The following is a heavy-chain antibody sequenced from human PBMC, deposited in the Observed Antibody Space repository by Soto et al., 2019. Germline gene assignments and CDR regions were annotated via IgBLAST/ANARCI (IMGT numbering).Heavy chain of an antibody. J-gene: IGHJ4*02. D-gene: IGHD6-19*01. CDR3: ARAVAGIRSYFDY. CDR2: ISYDGSNK. V-gene: IGHV3-30-3*01. CDR1: GFTFSSYA. Sequence: QVQLVESGGGVVQPGRSLRLSCAASGFTFSSYAMHWVRQAPGKGLEWVAVISYDGSNKYYADSVKGRFTISRDNSKNTLYLQMNSLRAEDTAVYYCARAVAGIRSYFDYWGQGTLVTVSS.